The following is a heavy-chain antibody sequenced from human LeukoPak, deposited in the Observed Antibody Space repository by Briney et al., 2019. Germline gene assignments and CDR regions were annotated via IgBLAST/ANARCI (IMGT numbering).Heavy chain of an antibody. D-gene: IGHD6-19*01. Sequence: PGGSLRLSRAASGFTFSSYAMHWVRQAPGKGLEWVAVISYDGSNKYYADSVKGRFTISRDNSKNTLYLQMNSLRAEDTAVYYCAKDRRVAVAAPTGYWGQGTLVTVSS. J-gene: IGHJ4*02. CDR3: AKDRRVAVAAPTGY. CDR2: ISYDGSNK. V-gene: IGHV3-30*04. CDR1: GFTFSSYA.